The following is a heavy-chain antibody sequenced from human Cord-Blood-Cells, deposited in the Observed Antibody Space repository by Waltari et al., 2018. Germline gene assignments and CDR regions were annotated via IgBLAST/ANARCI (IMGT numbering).Heavy chain of an antibody. V-gene: IGHV1-8*01. D-gene: IGHD1-1*01. J-gene: IGHJ4*02. CDR2: MNPNSGNT. CDR1: GYTFTSYD. CDR3: ARVPLGIVRRYNWNGRDY. Sequence: QVQLVQSGAEVKKPGASVKVSCTASGYTFTSYDTNWGRQATGQGLEWMGWMNPNSGNTGYAQKFQGRVTMTRNTSISTAYMELSSLRSEDTAVYYCARVPLGIVRRYNWNGRDYWGQGTLVTVSS.